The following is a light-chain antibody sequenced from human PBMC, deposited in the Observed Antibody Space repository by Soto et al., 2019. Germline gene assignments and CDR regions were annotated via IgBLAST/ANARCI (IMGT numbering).Light chain of an antibody. CDR2: GAS. J-gene: IGKJ1*01. CDR1: QSVSSN. CDR3: QHYNNWPPWT. Sequence: DIVMTQSPATLSVSPGERATLSCRASQSVSSNLAWYQHKPGQAPRLLIFGASTRATGIPARFSGSGSGTEFTLTISCLQSEDVAVYYCQHYNNWPPWTFGQGTKVEIK. V-gene: IGKV3-15*01.